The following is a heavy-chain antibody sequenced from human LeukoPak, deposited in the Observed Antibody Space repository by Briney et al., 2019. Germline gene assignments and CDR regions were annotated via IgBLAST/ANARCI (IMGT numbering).Heavy chain of an antibody. CDR1: GYTLTELS. CDR3: ARGPAVRYYYYYGMDV. CDR2: FDPEDGET. V-gene: IGHV1-24*01. J-gene: IGHJ6*02. D-gene: IGHD2-2*01. Sequence: ASVKVSCKVSGYTLTELSMHWVRQAPGKGLEWMGGFDPEDGETIYAQKFQGRVTITRDTSASTAYMELSSLRSEDTAVYYCARGPAVRYYYYYGMDVWGQGTTVTVSS.